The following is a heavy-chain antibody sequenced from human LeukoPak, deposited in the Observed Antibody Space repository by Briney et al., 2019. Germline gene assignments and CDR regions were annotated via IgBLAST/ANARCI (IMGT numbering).Heavy chain of an antibody. J-gene: IGHJ2*01. D-gene: IGHD3-9*01. V-gene: IGHV4-31*03. CDR3: ARHPYDILTGYYLYWYFDL. CDR2: IYYSGST. CDR1: GGSISSGGYY. Sequence: SETLSLTCTVSGGSISSGGYYWSWIRQHPGKGLEWIGYIYYSGSTYYNPSLKSRVTISVDTSKNQFSLKLSSVTAADTAVYYCARHPYDILTGYYLYWYFDLWGRGTLVTVSS.